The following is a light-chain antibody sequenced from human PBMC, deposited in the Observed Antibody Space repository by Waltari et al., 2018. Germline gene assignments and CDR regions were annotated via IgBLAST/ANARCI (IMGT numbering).Light chain of an antibody. J-gene: IGLJ3*02. CDR1: ALPRKY. Sequence: SYELTQPPSVSVSLGQMARITCSGDALPRKYSYWFQQKPGQSPVLIIYEDTERPPGTPDRFSGSSSGTIVTLTISGVQAEDEADYYCLSSDSSGTYKVFGGGTKLTV. CDR2: EDT. CDR3: LSSDSSGTYKV. V-gene: IGLV3-16*01.